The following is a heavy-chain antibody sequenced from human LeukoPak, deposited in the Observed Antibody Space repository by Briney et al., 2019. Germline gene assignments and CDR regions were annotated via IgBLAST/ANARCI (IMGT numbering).Heavy chain of an antibody. CDR3: ARGPFEGSTAVLLWFGELLW. J-gene: IGHJ4*02. D-gene: IGHD3-10*01. CDR2: IIPIFGTA. V-gene: IGHV1-69*01. CDR1: GGTFSSYA. Sequence: ASVKVSCKASGGTFSSYAISWVRQAPGQGLEWMGGIIPIFGTANYAQKFQGRVTITADESTSTAYMELSSLRSEDTAVYYCARGPFEGSTAVLLWFGELLWWGQGTLVTVSS.